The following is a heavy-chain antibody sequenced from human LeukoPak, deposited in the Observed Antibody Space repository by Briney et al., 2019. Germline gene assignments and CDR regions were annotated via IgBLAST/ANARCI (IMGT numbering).Heavy chain of an antibody. V-gene: IGHV4-38-2*02. D-gene: IGHD6-13*01. CDR2: IYRTGST. CDR3: ARGRKRYSSSWPHDY. CDR1: DYSISSGFF. J-gene: IGHJ4*02. Sequence: PSETLSLTCTVSDYSISSGFFWGWVRQSPGKGLEWIGNIYRTGSTNYHPSLKSRVTISVDTSKNQFSLKLSSVTAADTAVYYCARGRKRYSSSWPHDYWGQGTLVTVSS.